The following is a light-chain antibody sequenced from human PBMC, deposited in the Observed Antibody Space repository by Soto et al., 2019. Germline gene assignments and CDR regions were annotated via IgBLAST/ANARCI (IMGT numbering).Light chain of an antibody. CDR2: EVS. CDR3: SSYITTSTLV. CDR1: SSDVGGYNY. V-gene: IGLV2-14*01. J-gene: IGLJ2*01. Sequence: QSALTQPASVSGSPGQSITISCTGTSSDVGGYNYVSWYQQHPGKAPKLMIYEVSHRPSGVSNRFSGSRSGNTASLTISGLQAEDEADYYCSSYITTSTLVFGGGTKLTVL.